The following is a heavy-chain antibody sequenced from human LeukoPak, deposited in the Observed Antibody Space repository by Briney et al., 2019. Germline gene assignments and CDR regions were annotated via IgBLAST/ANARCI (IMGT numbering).Heavy chain of an antibody. V-gene: IGHV4-59*01. D-gene: IGHD3-10*01. J-gene: IGHJ5*02. CDR1: GDSITGYS. CDR2: IYYNGDT. CDR3: VRGPYRSSTSNWFDP. Sequence: SETLSLTCSVSGDSITGYSWSWIRQTPGKGLEWIGYIYYNGDTHYNPSLNSRLSMSVDTPKKQFSLNLRSVTAADTAVYYCVRGPYRSSTSNWFDPWGQGLLVTVSS.